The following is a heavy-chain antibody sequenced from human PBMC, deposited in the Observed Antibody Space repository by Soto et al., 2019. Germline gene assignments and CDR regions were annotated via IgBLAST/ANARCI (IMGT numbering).Heavy chain of an antibody. CDR1: GFIFKNYA. J-gene: IGHJ4*02. CDR2: ITRDGYNK. V-gene: IGHV3-30*04. D-gene: IGHD6-6*01. Sequence: PGGSLRLSXAVSGFIFKNYALNWVCQAPGKGLEWVASITRDGYNKYYADSVKGRFTISRDNSKNTLSLQMTALRVEDSSVYYCTKSSGGSSSVGMDYWGPGTLVTVSS. CDR3: TKSSGGSSSVGMDY.